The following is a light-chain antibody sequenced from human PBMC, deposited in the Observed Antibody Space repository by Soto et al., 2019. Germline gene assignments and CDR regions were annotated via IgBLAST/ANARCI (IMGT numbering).Light chain of an antibody. V-gene: IGKV1-39*01. Sequence: DIQVTQSPSSLPVSIGDRITITCRSSQSISVYLNWYQKKPGTPPKLLIYAASNLQGGVPSRFSGRGSGTDFTLTISSLQPDDFATYYCQQTYRTPYTFGQGTKLEI. CDR1: QSISVY. J-gene: IGKJ2*01. CDR2: AAS. CDR3: QQTYRTPYT.